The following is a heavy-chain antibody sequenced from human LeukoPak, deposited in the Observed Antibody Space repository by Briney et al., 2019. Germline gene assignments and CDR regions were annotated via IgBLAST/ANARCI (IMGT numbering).Heavy chain of an antibody. CDR2: ISGSGGST. V-gene: IGHV3-23*01. J-gene: IGHJ6*03. Sequence: GGSLRLSCAASGFTFSSYAMSWVRQAPGKGLEWVSAISGSGGSTYYADSVKGRFTISRDNSKNTLYLQMNSLRAEDTAVYYCAKDLGSSGWCTEGENYYYMDVWGKGTTVTVSS. D-gene: IGHD6-19*01. CDR3: AKDLGSSGWCTEGENYYYMDV. CDR1: GFTFSSYA.